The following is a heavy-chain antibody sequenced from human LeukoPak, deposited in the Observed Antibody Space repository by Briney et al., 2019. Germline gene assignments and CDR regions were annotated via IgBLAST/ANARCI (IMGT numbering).Heavy chain of an antibody. CDR3: ARDRYYYDSSTYYSAFDI. Sequence: SETLSLTCTVSGGSIGSYYWSWIRQPAGKGLEWIGRIYTSGIISGNTNYNPSLKSRVTMSVDSSKNHFSLKLSSVTAADTAVYYCARDRYYYDSSTYYSAFDIWGQGTMVTVSS. CDR1: GGSIGSYY. V-gene: IGHV4-4*07. D-gene: IGHD3-22*01. CDR2: IYTSGIISGNT. J-gene: IGHJ3*02.